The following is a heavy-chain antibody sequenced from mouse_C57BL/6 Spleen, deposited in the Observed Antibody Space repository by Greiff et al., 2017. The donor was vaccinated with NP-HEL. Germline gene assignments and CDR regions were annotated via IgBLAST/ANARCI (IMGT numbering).Heavy chain of an antibody. J-gene: IGHJ1*03. Sequence: QVQLQQPGAELVKPGASVKLSCKASGYTFTSYWMHWVKQRPGRGLGWIGRFDPTSGGTTYTEKLKSKASLTVDKPSRSAYMQLSSLTSEDSSVYYCARWDYYSREWYFDVWGTGTTVTVSS. CDR2: FDPTSGGT. CDR1: GYTFTSYW. V-gene: IGHV1-72*01. D-gene: IGHD1-1*01. CDR3: ARWDYYSREWYFDV.